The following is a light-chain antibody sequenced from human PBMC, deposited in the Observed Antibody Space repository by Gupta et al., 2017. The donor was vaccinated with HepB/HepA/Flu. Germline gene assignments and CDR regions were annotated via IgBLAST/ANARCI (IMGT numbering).Light chain of an antibody. CDR3: SSYAGSNSWL. Sequence: QSALTQPPSASVSPGQSVTISCTGTSGDVGGYNYVSWYQQHPGKAPKLLIYEVTKRPSGVPDRFSGSRSANTASLTVSGLQAEDEADYYCSSYAGSNSWLFGGGTKLTVL. V-gene: IGLV2-8*01. CDR2: EVT. J-gene: IGLJ2*01. CDR1: SGDVGGYNY.